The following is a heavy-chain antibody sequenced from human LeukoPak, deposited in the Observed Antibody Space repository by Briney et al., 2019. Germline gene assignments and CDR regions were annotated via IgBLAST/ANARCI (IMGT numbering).Heavy chain of an antibody. Sequence: SETLSLTCTVSGGSISSSSYYWGWIRQPPGKGLEWIGSIYYSGSTYYNPSLKSRVTISVDTSKNQFSLKLSSVTAADTAVYYCASTYGSGSYGAFDIWGQGTMVTVSS. CDR2: IYYSGST. CDR1: GGSISSSSYY. CDR3: ASTYGSGSYGAFDI. J-gene: IGHJ3*02. V-gene: IGHV4-39*07. D-gene: IGHD3-10*01.